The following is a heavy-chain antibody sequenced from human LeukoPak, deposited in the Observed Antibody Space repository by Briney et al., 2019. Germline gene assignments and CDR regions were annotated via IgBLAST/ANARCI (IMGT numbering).Heavy chain of an antibody. Sequence: GGSLRLSCAASGSTFSSYWMSWVRQAPGKGLEWVANIKQDGSEKYYVDSVKGRFTISRDNAKNSLYLQMNSLRAEDTAVYYCASNKSQKKGYYYYYYMDVWGKGTTVTVSS. V-gene: IGHV3-7*01. CDR1: GSTFSSYW. J-gene: IGHJ6*03. CDR2: IKQDGSEK. CDR3: ASNKSQKKGYYYYYYMDV. D-gene: IGHD1/OR15-1a*01.